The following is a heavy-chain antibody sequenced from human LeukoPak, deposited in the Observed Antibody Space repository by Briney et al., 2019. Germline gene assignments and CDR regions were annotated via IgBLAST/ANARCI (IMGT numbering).Heavy chain of an antibody. D-gene: IGHD6-13*01. CDR2: ISVSSGI. V-gene: IGHV3-48*03. J-gene: IGHJ4*02. CDR1: GFTFSSYE. CDR3: HSIAAAGTGY. Sequence: GGSLRLSCAASGFTFSSYEMNWVRQAPGKGLEWVSYISVSSGIFSADSVKGRFTISRDNAKNSLYLQMNSLRAEDTAVYYCHSIAAAGTGYWGQGILVTVSS.